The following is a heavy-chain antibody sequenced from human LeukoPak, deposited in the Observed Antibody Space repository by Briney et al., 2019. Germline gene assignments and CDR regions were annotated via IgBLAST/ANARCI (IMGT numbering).Heavy chain of an antibody. CDR3: ARSTGSTMFIDY. Sequence: SETLSLTCTVSGGSISPYYWSWIRQPPGKGLEWLGYIYYSGNTEYKPSLKSRVAMSVDASKNQFSLRLSSVTAADTAVYYCARSTGSTMFIDYWGQGTLVTVSS. V-gene: IGHV4-59*01. J-gene: IGHJ4*02. CDR1: GGSISPYY. CDR2: IYYSGNT. D-gene: IGHD3-10*02.